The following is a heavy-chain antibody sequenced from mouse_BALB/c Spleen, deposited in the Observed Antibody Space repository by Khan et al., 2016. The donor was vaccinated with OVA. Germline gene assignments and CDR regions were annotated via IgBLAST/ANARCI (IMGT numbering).Heavy chain of an antibody. CDR2: ISTYYGDG. J-gene: IGHJ3*01. V-gene: IGHV1S137*01. D-gene: IGHD1-1*02. Sequence: QVQLQQSGAELVRPGVSVKISCKGSGYTFTDYAMHWVKQRHAKSLEWIGVISTYYGDGDYNPKFQGKATMTVDKSSSTAYMELARLTSEDAAIYDCARGGRFAYWGQGTLVTVSA. CDR1: GYTFTDYA. CDR3: ARGGRFAY.